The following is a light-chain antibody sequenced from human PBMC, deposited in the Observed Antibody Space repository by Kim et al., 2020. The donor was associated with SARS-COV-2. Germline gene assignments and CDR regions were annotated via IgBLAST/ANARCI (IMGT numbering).Light chain of an antibody. V-gene: IGKV1-17*03. Sequence: GSVGDRVTITCRTSQVSSNYLARFQQKPVKVTKRRIYAASSLQVGVPARVSGSGSGTEFTLTISSMQPEDFATNDGLKHTSYPLTFGGGNKREI. J-gene: IGKJ4*01. CDR3: LKHTSYPLT. CDR2: AAS. CDR1: QVSSNY.